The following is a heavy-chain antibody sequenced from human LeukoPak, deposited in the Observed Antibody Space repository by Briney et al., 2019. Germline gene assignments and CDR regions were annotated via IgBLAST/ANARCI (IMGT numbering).Heavy chain of an antibody. D-gene: IGHD7-27*01. J-gene: IGHJ4*02. V-gene: IGHV1-46*01. Sequence: ASVKVSCKASGYTFTIYYMHWVRQAPGQGLEWMGIINPSGGSTSYAQKFQGRVTMTRDMSTSTVYMELSSLRSEDTAVYYCARDGSLSGDFDYWGQGTLVTVSS. CDR1: GYTFTIYY. CDR2: INPSGGST. CDR3: ARDGSLSGDFDY.